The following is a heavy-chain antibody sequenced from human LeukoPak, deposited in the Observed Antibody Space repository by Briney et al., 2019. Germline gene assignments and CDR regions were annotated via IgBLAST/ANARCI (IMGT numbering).Heavy chain of an antibody. CDR3: ARDLVLGYCTNGVCSSYDY. D-gene: IGHD2-8*01. Sequence: SETLSLTCTVSGSSISSYYWSWIRQPAGKGLEWIGRIYTSGSTNYNPSLKSRVTMSVDTSKNQFSLKLSSVTAADTAVYYCARDLVLGYCTNGVCSSYDYWGQGTLVTVSS. CDR1: GSSISSYY. J-gene: IGHJ4*02. CDR2: IYTSGST. V-gene: IGHV4-4*07.